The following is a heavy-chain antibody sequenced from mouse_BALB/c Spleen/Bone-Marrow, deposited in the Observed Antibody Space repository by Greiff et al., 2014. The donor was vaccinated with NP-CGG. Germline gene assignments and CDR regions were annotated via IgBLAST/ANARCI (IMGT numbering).Heavy chain of an antibody. CDR2: IWAGGST. D-gene: IGHD1-1*01. V-gene: IGHV2-9*02. Sequence: VKLMESGPGLVAPSQSLSITCTVSGFSLTSYGVHWVRQPPGKGLEWLGVIWAGGSTNYNSALMSRLSISKDNSKSQVFLKMNSLQTDDTAMCYCAREGGYYYGSRVAWFAYWGQGTLVTVSA. CDR3: AREGGYYYGSRVAWFAY. J-gene: IGHJ3*01. CDR1: GFSLTSYG.